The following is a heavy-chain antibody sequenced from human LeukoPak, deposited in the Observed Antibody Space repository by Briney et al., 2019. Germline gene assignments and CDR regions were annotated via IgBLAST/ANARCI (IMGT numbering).Heavy chain of an antibody. Sequence: GRSLRLSCAASGSTFSSYAMHWVRQAPGKGLEWVAVISYDGSNKYYADSVKGRFTISRDNSKNTLYLQMNSLRAEDTAVYYCARGSTYGGRRYYFDYWGQGTLVTVSS. V-gene: IGHV3-30-3*01. CDR3: ARGSTYGGRRYYFDY. D-gene: IGHD4-23*01. J-gene: IGHJ4*02. CDR2: ISYDGSNK. CDR1: GSTFSSYA.